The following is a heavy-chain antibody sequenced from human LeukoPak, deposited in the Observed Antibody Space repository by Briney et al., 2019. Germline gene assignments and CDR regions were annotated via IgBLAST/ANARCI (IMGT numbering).Heavy chain of an antibody. D-gene: IGHD1/OR15-1a*01. CDR3: ARDRRREQLHAFDI. Sequence: SETLSLTCTVSGGSISSGGYYWSWIRQHPGKGLEWIGYIYYSGSTYYNPSLKSRVTISVDTSKNQLSLMLSSVSAADTAVYYCARDRRREQLHAFDIWGQGTMVTVSS. J-gene: IGHJ3*02. CDR1: GGSISSGGYY. CDR2: IYYSGST. V-gene: IGHV4-31*03.